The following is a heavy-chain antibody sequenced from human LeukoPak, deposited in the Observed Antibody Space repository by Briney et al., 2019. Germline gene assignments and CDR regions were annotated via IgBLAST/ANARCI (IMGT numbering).Heavy chain of an antibody. CDR1: GYTFTNYG. V-gene: IGHV1-8*01. D-gene: IGHD6-6*01. J-gene: IGHJ4*02. CDR2: MNPNSGNA. CDR3: ARLPKYSRPLDY. Sequence: ASVKVSCKASGYTFTNYGINWVRQATGQGLEWMGWMNPNSGNAAYAQKFQGRVTMSRDTSISTAYMELSSLRSEDTAVYYCARLPKYSRPLDYWGQGTLVTVSS.